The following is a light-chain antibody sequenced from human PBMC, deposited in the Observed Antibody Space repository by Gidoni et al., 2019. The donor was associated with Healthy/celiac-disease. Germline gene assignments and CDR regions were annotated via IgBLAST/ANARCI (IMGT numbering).Light chain of an antibody. Sequence: DIQMTQSPSSLSASVGDRVTITCRASQDISNYLAWFQQNPGKVPKSLIYAASSLQSGVPAKFSGSGSGTDFTLSISSLQPEDFATYYCQQYNTYPLTFGPGTKVDIK. J-gene: IGKJ3*01. CDR1: QDISNY. CDR3: QQYNTYPLT. CDR2: AAS. V-gene: IGKV1-16*02.